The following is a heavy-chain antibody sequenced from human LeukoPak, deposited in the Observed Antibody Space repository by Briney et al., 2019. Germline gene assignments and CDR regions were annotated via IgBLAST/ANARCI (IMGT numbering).Heavy chain of an antibody. D-gene: IGHD4-11*01. V-gene: IGHV4-61*01. Sequence: SETLSLTCTVSGGSVNSGSYYWSWIRQPPGKGLEWIGYIYYSGSTNYNPSLKSRVTISVDTSKNQFSLKLSSVAAADTAVYYCARDGSNWSNDYYHGVDVWGQGTTVTVSS. J-gene: IGHJ6*02. CDR3: ARDGSNWSNDYYHGVDV. CDR2: IYYSGST. CDR1: GGSVNSGSYY.